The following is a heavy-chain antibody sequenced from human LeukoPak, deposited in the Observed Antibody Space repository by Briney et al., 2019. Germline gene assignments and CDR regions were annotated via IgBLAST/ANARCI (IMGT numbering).Heavy chain of an antibody. J-gene: IGHJ4*02. CDR3: ARTRNTNNFDY. Sequence: KPGGSLRLSCAASGFTFSGYWMHWVRQAPGKGLIWVSRINTDGSTTTYADSVKGRFTISRDNAKNTLYLQMNSLRAEDTGVYFCARTRNTNNFDYWGQGTLVTVSS. V-gene: IGHV3-74*01. CDR2: INTDGSTT. CDR1: GFTFSGYW.